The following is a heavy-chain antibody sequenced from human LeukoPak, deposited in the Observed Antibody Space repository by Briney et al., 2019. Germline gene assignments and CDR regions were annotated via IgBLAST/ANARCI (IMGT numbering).Heavy chain of an antibody. CDR1: GGSISSYY. CDR2: IYYSGST. Sequence: PSETLSLTCTVSGGSISSYYWSWIRQPPGKGLEWIGYIYYSGSTNYNPSLKSRVTISVDTSKNQFSLKLSSVTAVDTAVYYCARGRYYYDSSGYHKPFDYWGQGTLVTVSS. CDR3: ARGRYYYDSSGYHKPFDY. D-gene: IGHD3-22*01. V-gene: IGHV4-59*01. J-gene: IGHJ4*02.